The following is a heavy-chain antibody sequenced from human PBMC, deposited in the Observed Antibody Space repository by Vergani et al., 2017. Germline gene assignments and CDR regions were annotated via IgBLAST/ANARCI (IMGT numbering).Heavy chain of an antibody. Sequence: QVQLVQSGAEVKKPGASVKVSCKASGYTFTGYFMHWVRQAPGQGLEWMGWINPKNGGTDYAQKFQGRVTITADKSTSTAYMELSSLRSEDTAVYYCARAEGPSFDYWGQGTLVTVSS. J-gene: IGHJ4*02. CDR1: GYTFTGYF. CDR2: INPKNGGT. CDR3: ARAEGPSFDY. V-gene: IGHV1-2*02.